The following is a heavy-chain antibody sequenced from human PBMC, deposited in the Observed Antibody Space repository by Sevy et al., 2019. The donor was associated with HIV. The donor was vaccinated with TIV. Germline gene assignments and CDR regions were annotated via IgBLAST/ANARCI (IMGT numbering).Heavy chain of an antibody. CDR2: ISWNSGSI. Sequence: GRSLRLSCAASGFTFDDYAMHWVRQAPGKGLEWVSGISWNSGSIGYADSVKGRFTISRDNAKNSLYLQMNSLRAEDTALYYCAKDIALVGDYWGQGTLVTVSS. CDR1: GFTFDDYA. D-gene: IGHD6-13*01. J-gene: IGHJ4*02. V-gene: IGHV3-9*01. CDR3: AKDIALVGDY.